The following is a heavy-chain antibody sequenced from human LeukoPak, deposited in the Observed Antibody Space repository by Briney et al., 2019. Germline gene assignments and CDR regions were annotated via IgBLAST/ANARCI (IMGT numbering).Heavy chain of an antibody. J-gene: IGHJ4*02. CDR2: IYPGDSDT. V-gene: IGHV5-51*01. D-gene: IGHD6-25*01. Sequence: GESLQISCKGSGYSFTSYWIGWVRHMPGKGLEWMGIIYPGDSDTRYSPSFQGQVTIPADKSISTAYLQWSSLKASDTAMYYWARHGLAAFDYWGQGTLVTVSS. CDR1: GYSFTSYW. CDR3: ARHGLAAFDY.